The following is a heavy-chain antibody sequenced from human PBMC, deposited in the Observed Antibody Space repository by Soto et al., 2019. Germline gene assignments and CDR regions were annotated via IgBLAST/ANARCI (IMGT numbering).Heavy chain of an antibody. CDR2: IYYSGST. CDR3: ARDFTDSSGPTLGMGV. V-gene: IGHV4-31*03. J-gene: IGHJ6*02. CDR1: GGSISCGGYY. D-gene: IGHD6-19*01. Sequence: QVQLQESGPGLVKPSQTLSLTCTVSGGSISCGGYYWSWIRQHPGKGLEWIGYIYYSGSTYYNPSLKSRVTISVDTSKNQFSLKLISVTAADTAVYYCARDFTDSSGPTLGMGVWGQGTTVTVSS.